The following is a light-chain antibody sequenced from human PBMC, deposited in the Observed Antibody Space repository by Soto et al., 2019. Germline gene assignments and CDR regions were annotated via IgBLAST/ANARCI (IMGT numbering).Light chain of an antibody. J-gene: IGKJ2*01. CDR1: QSINSE. CDR3: QQGHNWPLT. CDR2: GAS. V-gene: IGKV3-15*01. Sequence: EIVMTQSPATLSLSPGERAALSCRASQSINSELAWSQQKPGQPPRLLIYGASTRATGVPARFTGSESGSEFTLTISGLQSEDFAVYYCQQGHNWPLTFGQGIRLEI.